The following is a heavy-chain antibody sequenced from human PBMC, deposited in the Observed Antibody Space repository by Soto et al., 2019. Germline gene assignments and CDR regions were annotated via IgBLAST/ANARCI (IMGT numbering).Heavy chain of an antibody. J-gene: IGHJ4*02. CDR2: ISGYNGDT. CDR3: ARAPQTVAGAGIWY. V-gene: IGHV1-18*01. D-gene: IGHD6-13*01. Sequence: ASVKVSCKASGYTFTSYGISWVRQAPGQGLEWMGWISGYNGDTNYAQKYQGRVTMTTDTSTSTAYMELRSLRSDDTAVYYCARAPQTVAGAGIWYWGQGTLVTVSS. CDR1: GYTFTSYG.